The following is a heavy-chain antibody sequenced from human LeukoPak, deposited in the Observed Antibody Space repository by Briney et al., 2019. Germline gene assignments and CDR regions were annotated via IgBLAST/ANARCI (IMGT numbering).Heavy chain of an antibody. D-gene: IGHD6-13*01. CDR2: IYHSGST. Sequence: TLSLTCAVSGGSISSGGYSWSWIRPPPGKGLEWIGYIYHSGSTYYNPSLKSRVTISVDRSKNQFSLKLSSVTAADAAVYYCARASVAAAGYFDYWGQGTLVTVSS. CDR1: GGSISSGGYS. J-gene: IGHJ4*02. CDR3: ARASVAAAGYFDY. V-gene: IGHV4-30-2*01.